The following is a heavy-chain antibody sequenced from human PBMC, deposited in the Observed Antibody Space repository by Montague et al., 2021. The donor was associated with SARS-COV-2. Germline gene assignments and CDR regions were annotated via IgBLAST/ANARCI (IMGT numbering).Heavy chain of an antibody. CDR1: GGSLKIDSSY. CDR2: IFSGGSP. Sequence: TLSLTCTISGGSLKIDSSYWSWVRQPAGKGLEWIGRIFSGGSPDYSPSLKSRVAISLDTSNYRLSLRLTSVTAADTAVYFCARGGNSFDDWGQGILVTVSS. CDR3: ARGGNSFDD. J-gene: IGHJ4*02. V-gene: IGHV4-61*02.